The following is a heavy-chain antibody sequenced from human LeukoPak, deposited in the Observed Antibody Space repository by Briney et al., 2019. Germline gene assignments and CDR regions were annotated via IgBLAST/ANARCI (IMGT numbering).Heavy chain of an antibody. CDR1: GFTFSSYG. D-gene: IGHD5-18*01. CDR3: ANGGLWLPIRSD. J-gene: IGHJ4*02. Sequence: GGSLRLSCAASGFTFSSYGMHWVRQAPGKGLEWVAVIWYDGSNKYYADSVKGRFTISRDNSKNTLFLQMNSLRAEDTAVYYCANGGLWLPIRSDWGQGTLVTVSS. V-gene: IGHV3-33*06. CDR2: IWYDGSNK.